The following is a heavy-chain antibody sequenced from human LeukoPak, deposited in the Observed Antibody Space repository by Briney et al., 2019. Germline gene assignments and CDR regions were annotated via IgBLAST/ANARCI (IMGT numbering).Heavy chain of an antibody. V-gene: IGHV3-11*01. CDR1: GFTFSDYF. Sequence: PGGSLRLSCAASGFTFSDYFMSWIRQAPGKGLEWVSYISSSGSTIYYADSVKGRFTISRDNAKNSLYLQMNSLRAEDTAVYYCARCGSGSYSIYYYYYYMDVWGKGTTVTISS. CDR3: ARCGSGSYSIYYYYYYMDV. CDR2: ISSSGSTI. J-gene: IGHJ6*03. D-gene: IGHD3-10*01.